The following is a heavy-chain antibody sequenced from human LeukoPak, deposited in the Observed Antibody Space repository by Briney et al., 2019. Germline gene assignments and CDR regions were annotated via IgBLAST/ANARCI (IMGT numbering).Heavy chain of an antibody. CDR2: IKQDGSEK. CDR1: GFTFSSYW. Sequence: GGSLRLSCAASGFTFSSYWMSWVRQAPGKGLEWVANIKQDGSEKYYVDSVKGRFTISRDNAKNSLYLQMNSLRAEDTAVYYCARAGLWFGESKRSFDYWGQGTLVTVSS. CDR3: ARAGLWFGESKRSFDY. J-gene: IGHJ4*02. V-gene: IGHV3-7*01. D-gene: IGHD3-10*01.